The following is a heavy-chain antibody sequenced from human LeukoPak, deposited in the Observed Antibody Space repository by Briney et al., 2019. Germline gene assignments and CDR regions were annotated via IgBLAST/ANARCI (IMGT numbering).Heavy chain of an antibody. CDR1: GFPFSSYA. D-gene: IGHD4/OR15-4a*01. V-gene: IGHV3-23*01. J-gene: IGHJ4*02. CDR3: ARGSGYGEPYYFDY. Sequence: GGSLRLSCAASGFPFSSYAMSWVRQAPGKGLEWVSVISDSGGRTYSAASVKGRFTISRDNSKNTLYLQMNSLRAEDTAVYYCARGSGYGEPYYFDYWGQGTLVTVSS. CDR2: ISDSGGRT.